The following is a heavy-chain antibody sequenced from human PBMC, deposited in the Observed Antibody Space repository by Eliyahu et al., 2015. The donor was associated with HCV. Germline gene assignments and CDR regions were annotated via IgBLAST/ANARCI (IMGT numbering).Heavy chain of an antibody. D-gene: IGHD6-19*01. V-gene: IGHV3-48*02. CDR1: XFTFSNFX. CDR2: ISTSSSTI. J-gene: IGHJ4*02. Sequence: EVQLVESGGXLXQPGGSLRLSCGAAXFTFSNFXMXWVRQAPGKGLEXVSFISTSSSTIHYADSVKGRFTISRDNAKNSLYLQMNSLRDEDTAVYYCARMSRSRGRGYWGQGTLVTVSA. CDR3: ARMSRSRGRGY.